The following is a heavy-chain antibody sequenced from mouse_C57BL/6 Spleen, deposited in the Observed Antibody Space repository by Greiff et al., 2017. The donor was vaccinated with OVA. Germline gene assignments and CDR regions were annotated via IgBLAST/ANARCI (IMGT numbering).Heavy chain of an antibody. V-gene: IGHV6-6*01. D-gene: IGHD1-1*01. CDR3: TTPYYYGSSGYYFDY. CDR1: GFTFSDAW. CDR2: IRNKANNHAT. Sequence: EVQRVESGGGLVQPGGSMKLSCAASGFTFSDAWMDWVRQSPEKGLEWVAEIRNKANNHATYYAESVKGRFTISRDDSKSSVYLQMNSLRAEDTGIYYCTTPYYYGSSGYYFDYWGQGTTLTVSS. J-gene: IGHJ2*01.